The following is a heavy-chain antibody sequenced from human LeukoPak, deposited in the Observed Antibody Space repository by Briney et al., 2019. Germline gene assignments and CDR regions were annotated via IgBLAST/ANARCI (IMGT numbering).Heavy chain of an antibody. V-gene: IGHV3-23*01. Sequence: GGTLRLSCAASGFTFSSYGMSWVRQAPGEGLEWVSAISGSGGSTYYADSVKGRFTISRDNSKNTLYLQMNSLKGDDTAVYYCAKDSAFYYIDVWGKGTTVIISS. CDR2: ISGSGGST. D-gene: IGHD3-10*01. CDR1: GFTFSSYG. J-gene: IGHJ6*03. CDR3: AKDSAFYYIDV.